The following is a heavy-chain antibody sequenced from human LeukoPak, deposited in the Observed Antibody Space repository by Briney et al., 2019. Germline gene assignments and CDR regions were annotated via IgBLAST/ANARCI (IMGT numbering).Heavy chain of an antibody. D-gene: IGHD2-21*02. CDR1: GYTLTGLS. Sequence: ASVKVSCKVSGYTLTGLSMHWVRQAPGKGLEWMGGFDPEDGETIYAQKFQGRVTMTEDTSTDTAYMELRSLRSDDTAVYYCARDCGGDCYRSVYYGMDVWGQGTTVTVSS. V-gene: IGHV1-24*01. CDR2: FDPEDGET. J-gene: IGHJ6*02. CDR3: ARDCGGDCYRSVYYGMDV.